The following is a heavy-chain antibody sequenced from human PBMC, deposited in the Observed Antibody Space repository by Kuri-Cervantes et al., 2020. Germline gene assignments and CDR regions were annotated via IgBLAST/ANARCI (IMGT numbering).Heavy chain of an antibody. J-gene: IGHJ2*01. Sequence: SETLSLTCAVYGGSFSGYYWSWIRQPPGKGLEWIGKINHSGSTNYNPSLKSRVTISVDTSKNQFSLKLSSVTAADTAVYYCARGGAVAVYYWYFDLWGRGTLVTVSS. CDR1: GGSFSGYY. CDR2: INHSGST. D-gene: IGHD6-19*01. V-gene: IGHV4-34*01. CDR3: ARGGAVAVYYWYFDL.